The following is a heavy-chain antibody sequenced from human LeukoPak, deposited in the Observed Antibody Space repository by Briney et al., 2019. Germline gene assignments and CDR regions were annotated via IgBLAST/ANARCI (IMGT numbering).Heavy chain of an antibody. J-gene: IGHJ6*02. Sequence: GGSLRLSCAASGFTFSSYNMNCVRQAPGKGLEWVSSISSRGRYISYADSVKGRFTISRDNTKNSLYLQMNSLRAEDTAVYYCARDKIAAAGIDYYYGMDVWGQGTTVTVSS. CDR1: GFTFSSYN. D-gene: IGHD6-13*01. CDR2: ISSRGRYI. CDR3: ARDKIAAAGIDYYYGMDV. V-gene: IGHV3-21*01.